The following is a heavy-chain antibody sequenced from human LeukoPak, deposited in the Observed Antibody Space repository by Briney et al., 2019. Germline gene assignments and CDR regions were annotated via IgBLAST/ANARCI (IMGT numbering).Heavy chain of an antibody. J-gene: IGHJ4*02. CDR3: AREGSYCVGGDCYSFDF. D-gene: IGHD2-21*02. V-gene: IGHV1-2*02. CDR2: MHGGSGNT. CDR1: VYKFISHY. Sequence: ASVRVSCKTSVYKFISHYLQWVRQAPGLGPECGGWMHGGSGNTRYAEKFEGRVTMTRDTSTSTAYMELSRLTSDDTAVYYCAREGSYCVGGDCYSFDFWGQGTLVTVSS.